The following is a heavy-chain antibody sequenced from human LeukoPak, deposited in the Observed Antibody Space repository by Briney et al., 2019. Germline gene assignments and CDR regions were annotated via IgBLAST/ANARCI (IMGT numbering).Heavy chain of an antibody. CDR3: AKEYGNYASTYFDY. D-gene: IGHD4-11*01. CDR1: GFTFSNYA. CDR2: ISGSGGST. J-gene: IGHJ4*02. Sequence: GGSLRLSCAASGFTFSNYAMSWVRQAPGKGLEWVSGISGSGGSTYYADSVEGRFTISRDNSKNTLYLQMTSLRADNTAIYYCAKEYGNYASTYFDYWGQGTLVTVSS. V-gene: IGHV3-23*01.